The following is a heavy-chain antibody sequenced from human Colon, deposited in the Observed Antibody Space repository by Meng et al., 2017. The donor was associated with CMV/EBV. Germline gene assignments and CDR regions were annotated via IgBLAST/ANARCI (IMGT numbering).Heavy chain of an antibody. CDR3: TTNRQVGAVDY. Sequence: LSCAASGFTFSSHWITWVRQAPGKGLVWILRINPEGSITNYADSVKGRFTISRDNAKNTVYLQMNSLRADDTAMYYCTTNRQVGAVDYWGQGTLVTVSS. J-gene: IGHJ4*02. V-gene: IGHV3-74*01. CDR1: GFTFSSHW. CDR2: INPEGSIT. D-gene: IGHD1-26*01.